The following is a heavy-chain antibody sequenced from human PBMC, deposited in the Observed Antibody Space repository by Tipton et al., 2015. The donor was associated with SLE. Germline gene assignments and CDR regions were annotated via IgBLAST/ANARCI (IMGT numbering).Heavy chain of an antibody. Sequence: LSLTCVASGFTFSSYGMHWIRQAPGKGLEWVAFIRFDGSNKYYADSVKGRFTISRDNSKNTVYLQMSSLRAEDTAVYYCAKEFYDFPVWGQGTTVTVSS. V-gene: IGHV3-30*02. CDR2: IRFDGSNK. J-gene: IGHJ6*02. CDR3: AKEFYDFPV. D-gene: IGHD3-3*01. CDR1: GFTFSSYG.